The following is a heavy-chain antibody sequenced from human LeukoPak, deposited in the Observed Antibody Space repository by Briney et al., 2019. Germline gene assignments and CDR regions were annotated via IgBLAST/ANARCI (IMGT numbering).Heavy chain of an antibody. V-gene: IGHV1-3*01. CDR2: INAGNGNT. Sequence: ASVKVSCKASGYTFTSYAMHWVRQAPGQRLEWMGWINAGNGNTKYSQKFQGRVTITRDTSASTAYMELSSLRSEDTAVYYCARANGSGSYHRGYFQHWGQGTLVTVSS. D-gene: IGHD3-10*01. CDR3: ARANGSGSYHRGYFQH. CDR1: GYTFTSYA. J-gene: IGHJ1*01.